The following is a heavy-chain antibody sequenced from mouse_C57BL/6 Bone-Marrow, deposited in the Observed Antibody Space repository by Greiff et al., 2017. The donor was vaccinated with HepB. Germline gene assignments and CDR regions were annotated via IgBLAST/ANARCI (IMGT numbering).Heavy chain of an antibody. V-gene: IGHV1-39*01. CDR1: GYSFTDYN. Sequence: VQLQQSGPELVKPGASVKISCKASGYSFTDYNMNWVKQSNGKSLEWIGVINPNYGTTSYNQKFKGKATLTVDKSSSTAYMQLNSLTSEDSAVYYWARWKGVVRSYWYFDVWGTGTTVTVSS. CDR3: ARWKGVVRSYWYFDV. D-gene: IGHD1-3*01. J-gene: IGHJ1*03. CDR2: INPNYGTT.